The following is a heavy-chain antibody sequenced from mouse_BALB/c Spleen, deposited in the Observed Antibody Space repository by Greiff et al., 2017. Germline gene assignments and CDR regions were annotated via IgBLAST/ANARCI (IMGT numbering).Heavy chain of an antibody. Sequence: VKLMESGPGLVAPSQSLSITCTVSGFSLTGYGVNWVRQPPGKGLEWLGMIWGDGSTDYNSALKSRLSISKDNTKSQVFLKMNSLQTDDTARYYCAKGYGSSLYYAIDYWGQGTSVTVSA. D-gene: IGHD1-1*01. CDR1: GFSLTGYG. CDR2: IWGDGST. CDR3: AKGYGSSLYYAIDY. V-gene: IGHV2-6-7*01. J-gene: IGHJ4*01.